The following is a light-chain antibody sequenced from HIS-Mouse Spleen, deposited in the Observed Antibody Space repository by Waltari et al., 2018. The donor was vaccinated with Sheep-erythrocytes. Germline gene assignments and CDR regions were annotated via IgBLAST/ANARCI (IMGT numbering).Light chain of an antibody. V-gene: IGLV2-11*01. CDR1: SRDVGGYNY. J-gene: IGLJ3*02. Sequence: QSALTQPRSVSGSPGQSVTIPCTGTSRDVGGYNYFSWYQPHPGKAPKLMIYDVSKRPSGVSNRFSGSKSGNTASLTISGLQAEDEADYYCCSYAGSSTPWVFGGGTKLTVL. CDR2: DVS. CDR3: CSYAGSSTPWV.